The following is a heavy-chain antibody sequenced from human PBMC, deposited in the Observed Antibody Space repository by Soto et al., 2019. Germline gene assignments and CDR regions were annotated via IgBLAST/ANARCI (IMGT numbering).Heavy chain of an antibody. CDR3: SREPVEDYGDYRDY. Sequence: SETLSLTCTVSGGSISSYYWSWIRQPAGKGLEWIGRIYTSGSTNYNPSLKSRVTMSVDTSKNQFSLKLRSVTAADTAVYYCSREPVEDYGDYRDYWGQGTLVTVSS. D-gene: IGHD4-17*01. V-gene: IGHV4-4*07. CDR1: GGSISSYY. CDR2: IYTSGST. J-gene: IGHJ4*02.